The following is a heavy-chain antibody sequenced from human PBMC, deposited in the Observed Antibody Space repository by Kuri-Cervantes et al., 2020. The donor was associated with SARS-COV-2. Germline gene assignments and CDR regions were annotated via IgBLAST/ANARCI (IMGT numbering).Heavy chain of an antibody. V-gene: IGHV3-30-3*01. CDR1: GFTFSSYA. J-gene: IGHJ4*02. D-gene: IGHD3-10*01. CDR3: ARENYGSGSNFDY. CDR2: ISYDGSNK. Sequence: GGSLRLSCAASGFTFSSYAMRWVRQAPGKGLEWVAVISYDGSNKYYADSVKGRFTISRDNSKNTLYLQMNSLRAEDTAVYYCARENYGSGSNFDYWGQGTLVTVSS.